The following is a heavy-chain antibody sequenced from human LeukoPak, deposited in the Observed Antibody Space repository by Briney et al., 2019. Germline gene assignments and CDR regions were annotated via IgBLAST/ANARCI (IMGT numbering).Heavy chain of an antibody. D-gene: IGHD5-12*01. CDR1: GYTFTNYY. CDR2: INPSGGNT. CDR3: ARGSVWWLLY. V-gene: IGHV1-46*01. Sequence: ASVKVSCKASGYTFTNYYIHWVRQAPGQGLEWMGLINPSGGNTNYAQNFQGRVTMTRDTSTSTVYMGLSSLRSDDTAVYYCARGSVWWLLYWGQGTLVTVSS. J-gene: IGHJ4*02.